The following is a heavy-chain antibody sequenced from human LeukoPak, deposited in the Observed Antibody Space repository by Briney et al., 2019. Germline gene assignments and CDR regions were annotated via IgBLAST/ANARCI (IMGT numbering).Heavy chain of an antibody. Sequence: EASVKVSCKASGYTFTGYYMHWVRQAPGQGLEWMGWINPNSGGTNHAQKFQGRVTMTRDTSISTAYMELSRLRSDDTAVYYCARVGYGDYGGYYYYYYYMDVWGKGTTVTVSS. J-gene: IGHJ6*03. CDR1: GYTFTGYY. D-gene: IGHD4-17*01. V-gene: IGHV1-2*02. CDR2: INPNSGGT. CDR3: ARVGYGDYGGYYYYYYYMDV.